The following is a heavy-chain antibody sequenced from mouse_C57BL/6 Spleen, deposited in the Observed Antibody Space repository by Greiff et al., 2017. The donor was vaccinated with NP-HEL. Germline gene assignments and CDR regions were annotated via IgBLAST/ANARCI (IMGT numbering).Heavy chain of an antibody. CDR1: GYTFTSYW. J-gene: IGHJ3*01. Sequence: QVQLQQPGAELVKPGASVKMSCKASGYTFTSYWITWVKQRPGQGLEWIGDIYPGSGSTNYNEKFKSKATLTVDTSSSTAYMQLSSLTSEDSAVYYCARGKDYYGSSGFAYWGQGTLVTVSA. D-gene: IGHD1-1*01. CDR3: ARGKDYYGSSGFAY. V-gene: IGHV1-55*01. CDR2: IYPGSGST.